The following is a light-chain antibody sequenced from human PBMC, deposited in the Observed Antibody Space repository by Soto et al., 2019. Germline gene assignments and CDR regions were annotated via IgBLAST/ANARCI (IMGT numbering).Light chain of an antibody. V-gene: IGLV2-8*01. J-gene: IGLJ2*01. Sequence: QSALTQPPSASGSPGQSVTISCTGTSSDVGGYNYVSWYQHHPGKAPKLMIYEVNKRPSGVSDRFSGSKSGNTASLTVSGIQAEDEGDYCCSSYAGSNILGVFGGGTKVTVI. CDR2: EVN. CDR1: SSDVGGYNY. CDR3: SSYAGSNILGV.